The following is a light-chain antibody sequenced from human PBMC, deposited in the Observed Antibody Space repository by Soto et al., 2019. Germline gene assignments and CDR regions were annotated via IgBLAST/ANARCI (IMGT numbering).Light chain of an antibody. Sequence: EIVMTQSPATLSVSPGERATLSCRASQSVRSNLAWYQQKPGQAPRLLIYGASTRATGIPARFSGSGSGTEFTLTISSLQSEDFAFYYCQQYNNCPYTFGQGTKLEIK. CDR3: QQYNNCPYT. CDR2: GAS. J-gene: IGKJ2*01. V-gene: IGKV3-15*01. CDR1: QSVRSN.